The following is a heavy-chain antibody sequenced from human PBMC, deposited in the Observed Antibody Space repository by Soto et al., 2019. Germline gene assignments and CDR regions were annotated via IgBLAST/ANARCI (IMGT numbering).Heavy chain of an antibody. CDR1: GFTFSSYE. J-gene: IGHJ4*02. D-gene: IGHD3-22*01. V-gene: IGHV3-48*03. CDR2: ISSSGSTI. Sequence: EVQLVESGGGLVQPGGSLRLSCAASGFTFSSYEMNWVRQAPGKGLEWVSYISSSGSTIYYADSVKGRFTISRDNAKNSLYLQMNSLRAEDTAVYYRARDRGYYDSSGYPLLGFGYWGQGTLVTVSS. CDR3: ARDRGYYDSSGYPLLGFGY.